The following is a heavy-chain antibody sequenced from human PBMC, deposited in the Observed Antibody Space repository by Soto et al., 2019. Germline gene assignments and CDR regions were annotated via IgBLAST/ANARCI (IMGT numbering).Heavy chain of an antibody. CDR2: INPGGGSK. CDR3: ARDRGRAAAGEYHYYGMDV. D-gene: IGHD6-13*01. J-gene: IGHJ6*02. CDR1: GYTFTSYY. V-gene: IGHV1-46*01. Sequence: ASVKVSCKASGYTFTSYYIHCVRQAPGQGLEWMGAINPGGGSKSYAQQFQGRVTMTWDASTSTVYMELSSLRSEDTAVYYCARDRGRAAAGEYHYYGMDVWGQGTTVTVSS.